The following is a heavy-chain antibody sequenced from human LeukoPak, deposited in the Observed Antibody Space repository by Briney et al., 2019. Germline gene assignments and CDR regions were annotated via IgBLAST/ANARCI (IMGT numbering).Heavy chain of an antibody. CDR3: VKGSYYDSSGSFYFDY. CDR2: ISYDGSNK. V-gene: IGHV3-30-3*01. D-gene: IGHD3-22*01. Sequence: GGSLRLSCAASGFTFSSYAMHWVRQAPGKGLEWVAVISYDGSNKYYADSVKGRFTISRDNSKNTLYLQMNSLGTEDTAAYYCVKGSYYDSSGSFYFDYWGQGTLVTVSS. CDR1: GFTFSSYA. J-gene: IGHJ4*02.